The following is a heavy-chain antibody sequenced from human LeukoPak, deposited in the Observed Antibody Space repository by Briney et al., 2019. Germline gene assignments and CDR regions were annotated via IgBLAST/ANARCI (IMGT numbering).Heavy chain of an antibody. Sequence: GGSLRLSCAASGFTFSSYAMHWVRQDPGKGLEWVAVISYDGSNKYYADSVKGRFTISRDNSKNTLYLQMNSLRAEDTAVYYCARDRGDDYGDYVVPHDAFDIWGQGTMVTVSS. CDR3: ARDRGDDYGDYVVPHDAFDI. CDR2: ISYDGSNK. D-gene: IGHD4-17*01. V-gene: IGHV3-30-3*01. CDR1: GFTFSSYA. J-gene: IGHJ3*02.